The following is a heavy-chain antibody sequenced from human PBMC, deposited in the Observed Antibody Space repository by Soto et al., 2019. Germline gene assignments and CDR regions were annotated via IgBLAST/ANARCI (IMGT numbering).Heavy chain of an antibody. CDR3: TRDRDLGYYDFWSGSLSYGMDV. CDR1: GFTFGDYA. CDR2: IRSKAYGGTT. D-gene: IGHD3-3*01. J-gene: IGHJ6*02. Sequence: GGSLRLSCTASGFTFGDYAMSWFRQAPGKGLEWVGFIRSKAYGGTTGYAASVKGRFTISRDDSKSIAYLQMNSLKTEDTAVYYCTRDRDLGYYDFWSGSLSYGMDVWGQGTTVTVSS. V-gene: IGHV3-49*03.